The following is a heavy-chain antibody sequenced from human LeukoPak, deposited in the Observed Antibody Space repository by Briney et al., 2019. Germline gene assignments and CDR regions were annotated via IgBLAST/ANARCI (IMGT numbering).Heavy chain of an antibody. CDR2: INPSGGST. J-gene: IGHJ4*02. Sequence: ASVKVSCKASGYTFTSYYMHWVRQAPGQGLEWMGIINPSGGSTSYAQKFQGRVTMTRDTSTSPVYMELSSLRSEDTAVYYCARDPPYYYDSSGPHYYFDYWGQGTLVTVSS. CDR1: GYTFTSYY. D-gene: IGHD3-22*01. V-gene: IGHV1-46*01. CDR3: ARDPPYYYDSSGPHYYFDY.